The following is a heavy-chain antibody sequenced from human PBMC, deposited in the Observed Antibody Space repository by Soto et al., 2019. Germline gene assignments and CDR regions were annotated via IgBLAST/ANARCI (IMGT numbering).Heavy chain of an antibody. CDR3: ARQDPTDYGDYVGWFDP. V-gene: IGHV5-51*01. CDR2: IYPGDSDT. J-gene: IGHJ5*02. D-gene: IGHD4-17*01. CDR1: GYSFTSYW. Sequence: GESLKISCKGSGYSFTSYWIGWVRQMPGKGLEWMGIIYPGDSDTRYSPSFQGQVTISADKSISTAYLQWSSLKASDTAMYYCARQDPTDYGDYVGWFDPWGQGTLVTVSS.